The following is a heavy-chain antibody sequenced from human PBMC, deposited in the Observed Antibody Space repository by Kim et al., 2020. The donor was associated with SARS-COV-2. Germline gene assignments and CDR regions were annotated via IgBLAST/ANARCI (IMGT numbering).Heavy chain of an antibody. CDR2: IYYSGST. CDR3: ARVVVAATEGFPLPLNYYYYGMDV. D-gene: IGHD2-15*01. CDR1: GGSISSSSYY. J-gene: IGHJ6*02. Sequence: SETLSLTCTVSGGSISSSSYYWGWIRQPPGKGLEWIGSIYYSGSTYYNPSLKSRVTISVDTSKNQFSLKLSSVTAADTAVYYCARVVVAATEGFPLPLNYYYYGMDVWGQGTTVTVSS. V-gene: IGHV4-39*07.